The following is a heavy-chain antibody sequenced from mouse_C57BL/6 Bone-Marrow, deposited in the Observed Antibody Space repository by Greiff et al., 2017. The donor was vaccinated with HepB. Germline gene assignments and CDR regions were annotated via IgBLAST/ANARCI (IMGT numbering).Heavy chain of an antibody. CDR1: GYTFTSYG. CDR2: TYPRSGNT. V-gene: IGHV1-81*01. Sequence: VQLQQSGAELARPGASVKLSCKASGYTFTSYGISWVKQRTGQGLEWIGETYPRSGNTYYNEKFKGKATLTADKSSSTAYMELRSLTSEDSAVYFCASPYGSSYRYWYFDVWGTGTTVTVSS. D-gene: IGHD1-1*01. CDR3: ASPYGSSYRYWYFDV. J-gene: IGHJ1*03.